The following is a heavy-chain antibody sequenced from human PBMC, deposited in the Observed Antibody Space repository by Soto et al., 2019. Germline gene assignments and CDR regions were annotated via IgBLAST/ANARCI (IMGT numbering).Heavy chain of an antibody. V-gene: IGHV3-48*03. Sequence: PGGSLRLSCAASGFTFSSYEMNWVRQAPGKGLEWVSYISSSGSTIYYADSVKGRFTISRDNAKNSLYLQMNSLRAEDTAVYYCARGRGLIAARRATEFDYWGQGTLVTVSS. D-gene: IGHD6-6*01. J-gene: IGHJ4*02. CDR3: ARGRGLIAARRATEFDY. CDR2: ISSSGSTI. CDR1: GFTFSSYE.